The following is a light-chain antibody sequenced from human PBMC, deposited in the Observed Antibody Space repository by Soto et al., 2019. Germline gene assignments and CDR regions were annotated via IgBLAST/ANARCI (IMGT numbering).Light chain of an antibody. CDR3: SSYAGSNTWV. J-gene: IGLJ3*02. CDR2: EFS. Sequence: QSVLTQPPSASGSPGQSVTISCTGTSSDIGAYNYVSWYQQHPGKAPKLMIYEFSKRPSGVPDRFSGSKSGNTASLTVSGLQAEDESDYYCSSYAGSNTWVFGGGTKLPS. V-gene: IGLV2-8*01. CDR1: SSDIGAYNY.